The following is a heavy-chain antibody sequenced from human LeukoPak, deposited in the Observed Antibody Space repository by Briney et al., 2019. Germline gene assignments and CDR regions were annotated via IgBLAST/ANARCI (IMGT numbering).Heavy chain of an antibody. CDR3: ARVGSYCFEY. J-gene: IGHJ4*02. Sequence: SETLSLTCTVSGGSISTYYWSWIRQPPGKGLEWIGYIDYSGATNYNPSLKSRVTMSVDTSKHQLSLKLSSVTAADTAVYYCARVGSYCFEYWGQGTLVTVSS. CDR1: GGSISTYY. CDR2: IDYSGAT. V-gene: IGHV4-59*01. D-gene: IGHD3-10*01.